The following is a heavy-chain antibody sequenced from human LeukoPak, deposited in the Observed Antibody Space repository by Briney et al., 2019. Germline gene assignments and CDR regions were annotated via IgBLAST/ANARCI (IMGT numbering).Heavy chain of an antibody. Sequence: GGSLRLSCAASGFTFSSYWMHWVRQAPGKGLVWVSRINSDGSSTSYADSVKGRFTISRDNAKNSLYLQMNNLRAEDTAVYYCARTASYYYDTTNYWGQGTLVTVSS. CDR3: ARTASYYYDTTNY. CDR1: GFTFSSYW. CDR2: INSDGSST. J-gene: IGHJ4*02. V-gene: IGHV3-74*01. D-gene: IGHD3-22*01.